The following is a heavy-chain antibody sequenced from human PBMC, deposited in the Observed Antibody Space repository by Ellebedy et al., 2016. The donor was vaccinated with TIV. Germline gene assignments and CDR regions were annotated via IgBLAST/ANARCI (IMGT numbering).Heavy chain of an antibody. V-gene: IGHV3-53*01. CDR3: ATDRNRLGEEEGILDY. D-gene: IGHD3-10*01. Sequence: GESLKISCAASGFTVSSNYMSWVRQAPGKGLEWVSMIYNSGSIYYADSVKGRFTISRDKSKNTLYLQMNNLRAEDTAVYHCATDRNRLGEEEGILDYWGQGTVVTVSS. CDR2: IYNSGSI. J-gene: IGHJ4*02. CDR1: GFTVSSNY.